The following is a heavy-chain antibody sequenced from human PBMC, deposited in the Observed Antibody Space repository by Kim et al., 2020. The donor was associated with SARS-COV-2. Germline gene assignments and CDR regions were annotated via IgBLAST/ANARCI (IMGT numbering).Heavy chain of an antibody. CDR1: GYTFTSYA. CDR2: INTNTGNP. Sequence: ASVKVSCKASGYTFTSYAMNWVRQAPGQGLEWMGWINTNTGNPTYAQGFTGRFVFSLDTSVSTAYLQISSLKAEDTAVYYCAREQYSSGWSTNFLFDYWGQGTLVTVSS. D-gene: IGHD6-19*01. CDR3: AREQYSSGWSTNFLFDY. V-gene: IGHV7-4-1*02. J-gene: IGHJ4*02.